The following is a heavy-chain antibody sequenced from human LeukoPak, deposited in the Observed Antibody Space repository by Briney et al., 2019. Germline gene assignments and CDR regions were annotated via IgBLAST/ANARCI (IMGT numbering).Heavy chain of an antibody. V-gene: IGHV3-11*01. CDR3: ARGYLLRHPSVEDPPFDY. J-gene: IGHJ4*02. Sequence: GGSLRLSCAASGFTFSDYYMSWIRQAPGKGLEWVSYISSSGSTIYYADSVKGRFTISRDNAKNSLYLQMNSLRAEDTAVYYCARGYLLRHPSVEDPPFDYWGQGTLVTVSS. D-gene: IGHD1-26*01. CDR2: ISSSGSTI. CDR1: GFTFSDYY.